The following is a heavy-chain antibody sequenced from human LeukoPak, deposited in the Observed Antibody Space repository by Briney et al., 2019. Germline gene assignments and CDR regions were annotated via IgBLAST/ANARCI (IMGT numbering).Heavy chain of an antibody. CDR2: IYYSGST. D-gene: IGHD1-26*01. J-gene: IGHJ6*03. Sequence: PSETLSLTCTVSGGSISSSSYYWGWIRQPPGKGLEWIGSIYYSGSTYYNPSLKSRVTISVDTSKTQFSLGLSSVTAADTAVYYCARWQVGATPYYYYYMDVWGKGTTVAVSS. CDR3: ARWQVGATPYYYYYMDV. CDR1: GGSISSSSYY. V-gene: IGHV4-39*01.